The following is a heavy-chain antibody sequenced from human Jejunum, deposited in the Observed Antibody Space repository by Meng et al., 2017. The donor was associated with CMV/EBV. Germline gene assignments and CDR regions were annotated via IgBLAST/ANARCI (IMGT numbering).Heavy chain of an antibody. CDR1: GGPISGYY. V-gene: IGHV4-4*07. J-gene: IGHJ5*02. CDR2: FHPGGTT. D-gene: IGHD3-16*01. CDR3: ARECVGEAYDCQWNYWFDP. Sequence: QVQLHGSGPGLVRSSETRSLTCSVSGGPISGYYWSWVRQPAGKRLEWIGRFHPGGTTNYNPSLENRITVSVDSSKNQFFLKLTSVTAADTAIYYCARECVGEAYDCQWNYWFDPWGRGTLVTASS.